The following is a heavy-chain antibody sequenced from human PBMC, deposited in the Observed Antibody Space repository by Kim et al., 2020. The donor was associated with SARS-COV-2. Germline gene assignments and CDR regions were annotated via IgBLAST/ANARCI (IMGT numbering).Heavy chain of an antibody. CDR2: ISYDGSNK. D-gene: IGHD3-22*01. Sequence: GGSLRLSCAASGFTFSSYGMHWVRQAPGKGLEWVAVISYDGSNKYYADSVKGRFTISRDNSKNTLYLQMNSLRAEDTAVYYCAKGYDSSGYYESWGQGTLVTVSS. CDR1: GFTFSSYG. CDR3: AKGYDSSGYYES. J-gene: IGHJ4*02. V-gene: IGHV3-30*18.